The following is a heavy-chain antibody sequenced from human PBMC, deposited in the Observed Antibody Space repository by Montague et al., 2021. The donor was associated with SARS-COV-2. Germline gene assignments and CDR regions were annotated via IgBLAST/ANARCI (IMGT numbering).Heavy chain of an antibody. J-gene: IGHJ4*02. V-gene: IGHV4-59*08. CDR2: ISNSGST. CDR3: ARQYSATLPAVF. CDR1: GGSISSFY. D-gene: IGHD4-11*01. Sequence: SETLSLTCTVSGGSISSFYWSWFRQSPGKGLEWIGYISNSGSTNYNPSLKSRVTMSIDTSKNQFSLKVKSVTAADTAVYYCARQYSATLPAVFWGQGTLVTVSS.